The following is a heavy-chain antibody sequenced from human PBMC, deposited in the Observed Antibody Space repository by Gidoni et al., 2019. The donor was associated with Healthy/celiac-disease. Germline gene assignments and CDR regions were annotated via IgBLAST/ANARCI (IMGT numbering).Heavy chain of an antibody. CDR3: ANLHDYGDYRRVQSNWFDP. Sequence: QVQLQQWGAGLLKPSETLSLTCAVYGVSFSGYYGSWIRQPPGKGLEWIGEINHSGRTNYNPSLKSRVTISVDTSKNQFSLKLSSVTAADTAVYYCANLHDYGDYRRVQSNWFDPWGQGTLVTVSS. CDR1: GVSFSGYY. CDR2: INHSGRT. J-gene: IGHJ5*02. D-gene: IGHD4-17*01. V-gene: IGHV4-34*01.